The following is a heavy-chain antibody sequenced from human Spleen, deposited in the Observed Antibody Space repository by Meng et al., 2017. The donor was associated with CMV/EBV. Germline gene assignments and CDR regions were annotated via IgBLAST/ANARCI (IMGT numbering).Heavy chain of an antibody. D-gene: IGHD2-2*01. CDR3: ARGTSWYYFDS. J-gene: IGHJ4*02. V-gene: IGHV4-31*03. Sequence: CTVSGGSLSSGGYFWHWIRQHPATGLEWIGYLFNSGSTYYNPSLKSRVTISADTSKNQFSLTLNSVTAADTAVYFCARGTSWYYFDSWGQGTLVAVSS. CDR1: GGSLSSGGYF. CDR2: LFNSGST.